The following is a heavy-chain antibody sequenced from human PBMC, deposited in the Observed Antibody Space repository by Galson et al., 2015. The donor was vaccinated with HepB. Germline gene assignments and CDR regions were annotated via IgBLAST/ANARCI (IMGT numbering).Heavy chain of an antibody. J-gene: IGHJ3*01. CDR1: GFTFSTYD. CDR3: ASRCIADIYQQLRF. Sequence: SLRLSCAASGFTFSTYDMHWVRQATGKGLEWVSLIGTAGDTYYPGSVKGRFTISRENAKNSLYLQMNSLRAGDTAVYYCASRCIADIYQQLRFWGQGTMVTVSS. V-gene: IGHV3-13*01. D-gene: IGHD6-13*01. CDR2: IGTAGDT.